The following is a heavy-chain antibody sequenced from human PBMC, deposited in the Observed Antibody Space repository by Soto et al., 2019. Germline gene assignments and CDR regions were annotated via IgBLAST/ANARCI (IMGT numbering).Heavy chain of an antibody. V-gene: IGHV1-18*01. CDR2: ISGYTGHT. CDR3: ARDKGDFTFGP. J-gene: IGHJ5*02. CDR1: GYSFDKNG. Sequence: QVLLVQSGTEVKKPGASVNISCKGSGYSFDKNGISWVRQAPGQGLEWMGWISGYTGHTIYAQKFQGRLSVTTVTSTRTAYMELTSLTSDDTAMYYCARDKGDFTFGPWGQGSLVTVSS. D-gene: IGHD3-3*01.